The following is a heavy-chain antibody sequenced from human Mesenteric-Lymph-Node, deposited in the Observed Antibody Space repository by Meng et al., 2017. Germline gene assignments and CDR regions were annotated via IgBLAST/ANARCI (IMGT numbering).Heavy chain of an antibody. D-gene: IGHD4-11*01. CDR3: ARDRRLPYTLDY. J-gene: IGHJ4*02. V-gene: IGHV1-2*06. Sequence: ASVKVSCKASGGTFSSYAISWVRQAPGQGLEWMGRINPNSGGTNYAQKFQGRVTMTRDTSISTAYMELSRLRSDDTAVYYCARDRRLPYTLDYWGQGTLVTSPQ. CDR1: GGTFSSYA. CDR2: INPNSGGT.